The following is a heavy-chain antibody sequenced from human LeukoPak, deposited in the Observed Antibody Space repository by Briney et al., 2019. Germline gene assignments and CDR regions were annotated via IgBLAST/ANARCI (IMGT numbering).Heavy chain of an antibody. V-gene: IGHV4-61*02. J-gene: IGHJ4*02. Sequence: PSETLSLTCTVSGGSISSGSYYWSWIRQPAGKGLEWIGRIYTSGSTNYNPSLKSRVTISVDTSKNQFSLKLSSVTAADTAVYYCARGPVGRYYYDSSGYPYYFDYWGQGTLVTVSS. CDR2: IYTSGST. CDR1: GGSISSGSYY. CDR3: ARGPVGRYYYDSSGYPYYFDY. D-gene: IGHD3-22*01.